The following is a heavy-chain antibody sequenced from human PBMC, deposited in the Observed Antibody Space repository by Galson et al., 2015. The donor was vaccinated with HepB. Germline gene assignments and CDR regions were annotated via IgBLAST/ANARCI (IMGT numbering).Heavy chain of an antibody. Sequence: ETLSLTCTVSGGSISIYYWSWIRQPPGKQLEWIGYIYHSGSTNYNPSLRSRVAISVDTSKDQFSLKLSSVTAADTAVYYCARVPLDYSDDPDYWGQGTLVIVSS. CDR2: IYHSGST. D-gene: IGHD4-11*01. CDR3: ARVPLDYSDDPDY. J-gene: IGHJ4*02. V-gene: IGHV4-4*08. CDR1: GGSISIYY.